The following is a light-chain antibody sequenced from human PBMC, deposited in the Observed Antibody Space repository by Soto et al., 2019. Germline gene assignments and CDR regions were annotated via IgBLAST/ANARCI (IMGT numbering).Light chain of an antibody. CDR3: PQLNSFPIA. J-gene: IGKJ3*01. V-gene: IGKV1-9*01. CDR1: QGISSV. Sequence: IQLTQSPSSLSASVGDRVTITCRASQGISSVLAWYQQKPGRAPKLLIYGASTLQSGVPSRFSGSGYVTEFTLTISSLQAEDFATYYCPQLNSFPIACGPGTKVEIQ. CDR2: GAS.